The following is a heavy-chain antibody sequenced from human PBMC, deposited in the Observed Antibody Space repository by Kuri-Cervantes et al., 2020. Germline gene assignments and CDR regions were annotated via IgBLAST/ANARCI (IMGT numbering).Heavy chain of an antibody. CDR1: GYTFTSYG. CDR3: AGAILTMVRGDAFDI. J-gene: IGHJ3*02. V-gene: IGHV7-4-1*02. CDR2: INTNTGNP. Sequence: ASVKVSCKASGYTFTSYGISWVRQAPGQGLEWMGWINTNTGNPTYAQGFTGRFVFSSDTSVSTAYLQISSLKAEDTAVYYCAGAILTMVRGDAFDIWGQGTMVTVSS. D-gene: IGHD3-10*01.